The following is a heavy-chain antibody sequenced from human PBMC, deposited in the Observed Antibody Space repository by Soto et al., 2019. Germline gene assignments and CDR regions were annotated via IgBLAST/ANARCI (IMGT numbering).Heavy chain of an antibody. Sequence: QVQLVQSGAEEMKPGASVKVSCKASGYTLTRNSIHWVRQAPGQRLEWMGWINAGNGNTKFSQKFQGRVTITRDTYSSTAYMELRGLRSEDTAVYYCAILGTYYFDNSDNYFDFWGQGTLVTVSS. J-gene: IGHJ4*02. CDR3: AILGTYYFDNSDNYFDF. D-gene: IGHD3-22*01. V-gene: IGHV1-3*05. CDR2: INAGNGNT. CDR1: GYTLTRNS.